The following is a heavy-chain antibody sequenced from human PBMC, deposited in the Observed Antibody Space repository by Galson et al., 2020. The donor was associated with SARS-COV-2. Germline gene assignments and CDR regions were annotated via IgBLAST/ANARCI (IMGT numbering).Heavy chain of an antibody. CDR3: ARSDILTGQHYGMDV. D-gene: IGHD3-9*01. J-gene: IGHJ6*02. Sequence: SGPTLVKPTQTLTLTCTFSGFSLSTSGMRVSWIRQPPGKALEWLARIDWDDDKFYSTSLKTRLTISKDTSKNQVVLTMTNMDPVDTATYYCARSDILTGQHYGMDVWGQGTTVTVSS. V-gene: IGHV2-70*04. CDR1: GFSLSTSGMR. CDR2: IDWDDDK.